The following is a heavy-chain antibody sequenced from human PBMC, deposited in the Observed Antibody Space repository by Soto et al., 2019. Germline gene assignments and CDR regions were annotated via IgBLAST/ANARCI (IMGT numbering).Heavy chain of an antibody. CDR2: IYYSGST. J-gene: IGHJ4*02. CDR1: GGSVSSGSYY. D-gene: IGHD6-19*01. V-gene: IGHV4-61*01. CDR3: ARGSVAVAGKAPFDY. Sequence: QVQLQESGPGLVKPSETLSLTCTVSGGSVSSGSYYWSWIRQPPGKGLEWIGYIYYSGSTNYNPSLTSRVTISVETSKNQSSLKLSSVTAADAAVYYCARGSVAVAGKAPFDYWGQGTLFTVSS.